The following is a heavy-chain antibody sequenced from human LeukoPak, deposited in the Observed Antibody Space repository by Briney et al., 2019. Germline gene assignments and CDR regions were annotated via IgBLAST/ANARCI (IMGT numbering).Heavy chain of an antibody. J-gene: IGHJ6*03. V-gene: IGHV3-15*01. D-gene: IGHD2-2*01. CDR3: TTGNPLGYCSSTSCSSYYYYYMDV. CDR2: IKSKTDGGTT. Sequence: PGGSLRLSCAASGFTFSNAWMSWVRQAPGKGLEWVGRIKSKTDGGTTDYAAPVKGRFTISRDDSKNTLYMQMNSLKTEATAVYYCTTGNPLGYCSSTSCSSYYYYYMDVWGKGTTVTVSS. CDR1: GFTFSNAW.